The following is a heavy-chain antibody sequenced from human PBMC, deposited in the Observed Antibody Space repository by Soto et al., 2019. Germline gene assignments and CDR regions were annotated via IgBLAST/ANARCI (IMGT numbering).Heavy chain of an antibody. CDR2: IIPILGIA. D-gene: IGHD5-12*01. J-gene: IGHJ4*02. V-gene: IGHV1-69*02. CDR3: ARVGGYDDWGGDY. Sequence: QVQLVQSGAEVKKPGSSVKVSCKASGGTFSSYTISWVRQAPGQGLEWMGRIIPILGIANYAQKFQGRVTSTADKSTSTAYMELSSLRSEDTAVDYCARVGGYDDWGGDYWGQGTLVTVSS. CDR1: GGTFSSYT.